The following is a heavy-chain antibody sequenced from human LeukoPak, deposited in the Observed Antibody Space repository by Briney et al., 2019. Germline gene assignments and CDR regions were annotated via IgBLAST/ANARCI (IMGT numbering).Heavy chain of an antibody. J-gene: IGHJ6*03. CDR2: IYPDDSNT. Sequence: GESLKISCKGSGYNFPIYWIGWVRQMPGQGLEWMGIIYPDDSNTIYGPSFQGQVTISADKSINTAYLEWSSLKASDTAIYYCARQGAAGKYYYYYMDVWGKGTTVTVSS. V-gene: IGHV5-51*01. CDR3: ARQGAAGKYYYYYMDV. CDR1: GYNFPIYW. D-gene: IGHD6-13*01.